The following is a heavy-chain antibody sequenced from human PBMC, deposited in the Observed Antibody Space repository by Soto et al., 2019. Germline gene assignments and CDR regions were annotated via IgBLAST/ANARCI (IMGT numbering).Heavy chain of an antibody. CDR1: GYTFTSYA. CDR2: INAGNGNT. Sequence: ASVKVSCKASGYTFTSYAMHWVRQAPGQRLEWIGWINAGNGNTKYSQKFQGRVTITRDTSASTAYMELSGLRSEDTAVYSCARDLGFGLSDYWGQGTLVTVSS. J-gene: IGHJ4*02. V-gene: IGHV1-3*01. CDR3: ARDLGFGLSDY. D-gene: IGHD3-10*01.